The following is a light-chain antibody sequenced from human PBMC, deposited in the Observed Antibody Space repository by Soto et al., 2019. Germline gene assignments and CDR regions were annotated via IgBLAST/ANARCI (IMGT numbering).Light chain of an antibody. V-gene: IGLV2-8*01. CDR2: EVA. Sequence: QSALTQPPSASGSPGQSVTISCTGTSSDVGAYPYVSWYQQHPGKAPKLVIYEVAKRPSGVPGRFSGSKSGDTASLTVSGLQAEDEADYYCASYTNRNSRFVFGTGTKLTVL. CDR3: ASYTNRNSRFV. J-gene: IGLJ1*01. CDR1: SSDVGAYPY.